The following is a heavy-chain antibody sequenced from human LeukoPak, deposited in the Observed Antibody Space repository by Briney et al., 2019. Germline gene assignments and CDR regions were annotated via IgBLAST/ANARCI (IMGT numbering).Heavy chain of an antibody. CDR2: IYSDGSRT. D-gene: IGHD6-19*01. CDR3: ARGGHSAEAGITGLDTFDI. CDR1: GFTFSSYW. Sequence: PGGSLRLSCAASGFTFSSYWMHWVRQAPGKGLVWVSRIYSDGSRTNYADSVKGRFTISRDNTKNTLYLQMNSLRAEDTAVYYCARGGHSAEAGITGLDTFDIWGQGTMVTVSS. J-gene: IGHJ3*02. V-gene: IGHV3-74*01.